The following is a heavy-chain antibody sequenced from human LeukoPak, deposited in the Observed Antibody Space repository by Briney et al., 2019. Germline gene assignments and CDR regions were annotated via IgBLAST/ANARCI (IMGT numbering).Heavy chain of an antibody. CDR2: INPNSGGT. D-gene: IGHD6-6*01. V-gene: IGHV1-2*02. CDR3: ARDRASGYSSSSGLDY. Sequence: ASVKVSCKASGYTFTGYYMYWVRQAPGQGLEWMGWINPNSGGTNYAQKLQGRVTMTRDTSISTAYMELSRLRSDDTAVYYCARDRASGYSSSSGLDYWGQGTLVTVSS. CDR1: GYTFTGYY. J-gene: IGHJ4*02.